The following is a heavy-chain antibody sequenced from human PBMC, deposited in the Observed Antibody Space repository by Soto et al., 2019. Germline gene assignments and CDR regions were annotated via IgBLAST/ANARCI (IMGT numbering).Heavy chain of an antibody. J-gene: IGHJ4*02. V-gene: IGHV5-51*01. D-gene: IGHD2-15*01. Sequence: GESLKISCKGSGYTFPSYWIGWVRQMPGKGLEWMGIIYPGDSDARYSPSFQGQATISVDMSISTAYLHLSSLKASDTAMYYCARQGPLLGYCESTRRHYDYWGQGTLVTVSS. CDR3: ARQGPLLGYCESTRRHYDY. CDR2: IYPGDSDA. CDR1: GYTFPSYW.